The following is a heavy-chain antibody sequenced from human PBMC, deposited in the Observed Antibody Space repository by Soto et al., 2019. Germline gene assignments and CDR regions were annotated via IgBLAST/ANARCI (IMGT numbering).Heavy chain of an antibody. V-gene: IGHV1-18*01. CDR1: GYTFTRYG. Sequence: GASVKVSCKASGYTFTRYGISWVRQDTGEGLERMGWISAYDGNTNYAQKLQGRVTMTTDTSTSTAYMELRSLRSDDTAVYYCARGSYDYDTSGAYYYYGMDVWGQGTTVTVSS. D-gene: IGHD3-22*01. J-gene: IGHJ6*02. CDR3: ARGSYDYDTSGAYYYYGMDV. CDR2: ISAYDGNT.